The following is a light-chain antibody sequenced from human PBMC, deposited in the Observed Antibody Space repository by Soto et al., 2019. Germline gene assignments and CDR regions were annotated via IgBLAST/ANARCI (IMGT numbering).Light chain of an antibody. Sequence: QSVLTQPPSASGTTGQRVTIFCSGSSSNIGSNTVNWYQQLPGTAPKLLIYSNNQRPSGVPDRFSGSKSGTSASLAISGLQSEDEADYYCAAWDDSLNGYVFGTGTKVTVL. CDR1: SSNIGSNT. V-gene: IGLV1-44*01. J-gene: IGLJ1*01. CDR3: AAWDDSLNGYV. CDR2: SNN.